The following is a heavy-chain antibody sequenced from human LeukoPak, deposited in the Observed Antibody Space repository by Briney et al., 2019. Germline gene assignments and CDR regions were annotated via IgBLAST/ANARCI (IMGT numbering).Heavy chain of an antibody. J-gene: IGHJ4*02. Sequence: ASVKVSCKASGYTFTGYYMHWVRQAPGQGLEWMGWINPNSGGTNYAQKFQGRVTMTRDTSISTAYMELSRLRSDDTAVYYCARFIAAAGQFDYWGQGTLVTVSS. CDR2: INPNSGGT. CDR3: ARFIAAAGQFDY. V-gene: IGHV1-2*02. CDR1: GYTFTGYY. D-gene: IGHD6-13*01.